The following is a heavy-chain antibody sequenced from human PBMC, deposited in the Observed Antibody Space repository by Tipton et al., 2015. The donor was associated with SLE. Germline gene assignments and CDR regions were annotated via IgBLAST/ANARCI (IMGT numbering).Heavy chain of an antibody. J-gene: IGHJ5*01. D-gene: IGHD1-1*01. CDR3: ATGHFDF. Sequence: TLSLTCSVYGDSLSGQYWSWIRQPPGKGLEWIGEVFRGGSTNYSPSLESRVTITVDMSKNQFSLRLKSATAADTAVYFCATGHFDFWGQGRPVTVSS. CDR2: VFRGGST. V-gene: IGHV4-34*12. CDR1: GDSLSGQY.